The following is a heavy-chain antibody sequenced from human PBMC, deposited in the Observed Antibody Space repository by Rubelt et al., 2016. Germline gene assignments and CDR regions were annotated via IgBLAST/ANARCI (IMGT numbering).Heavy chain of an antibody. V-gene: IGHV3-30*03. CDR1: GFTVSINY. Sequence: GGGVVQPGRSLRLSCAASGFTVSINYMSWVRQAPGKGLEWVAVISPDESKKYYADSVKGRFTISKDNSKNTLYLQMNSLSDEDAAVYYCARDFSSYSSSWYFDYWGQGTLVTVSS. J-gene: IGHJ4*02. CDR2: ISPDESKK. CDR3: ARDFSSYSSSWYFDY. D-gene: IGHD6-13*01.